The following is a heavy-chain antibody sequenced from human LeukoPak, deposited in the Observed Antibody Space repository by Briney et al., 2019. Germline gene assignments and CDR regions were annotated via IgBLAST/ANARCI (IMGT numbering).Heavy chain of an antibody. CDR2: ISGSGGST. Sequence: GGSLRLSCAASGFTFSSYAMSWVRQAPGKGLEWVSAISGSGGSTYYADSVKGRFTISGDNSKNTLYLQMNSLRAEDTAVYYCAKVLANSGSYEWGQGTLVTVSS. CDR1: GFTFSSYA. CDR3: AKVLANSGSYE. V-gene: IGHV3-23*01. D-gene: IGHD1-26*01. J-gene: IGHJ4*02.